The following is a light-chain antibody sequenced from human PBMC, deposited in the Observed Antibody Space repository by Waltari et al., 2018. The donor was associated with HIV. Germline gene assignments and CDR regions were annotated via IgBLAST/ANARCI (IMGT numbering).Light chain of an antibody. V-gene: IGLV1-47*01. CDR1: PFNIGNNY. CDR2: RHN. J-gene: IGLJ2*01. CDR3: QSADSSGTYPGNVV. Sequence: QSVLTQPPSVSGTPGQRVSISCSGSPFNIGNNYAFLYQQFPGAAPRLLIDRHNQRPSGVPDRFSGSSSGTTVTLTISGVQAEDEADYYCQSADSSGTYPGNVVFGGGTKLTVL.